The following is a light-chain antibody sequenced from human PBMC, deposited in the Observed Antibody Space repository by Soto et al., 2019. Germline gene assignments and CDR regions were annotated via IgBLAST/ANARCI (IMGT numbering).Light chain of an antibody. CDR3: QFYDISLSVL. CDR1: SSNIGAGYD. V-gene: IGLV1-40*01. Sequence: QSVLTQPPSVSGAPGQRVTISCTGSSSNIGAGYDVHWYQQLPGTAPKLLIYGNSNRPSGVPDRFSGSKSGTSASLAITGLQAEDGADYSRQFYDISLSVLFGGGTKLTVL. CDR2: GNS. J-gene: IGLJ2*01.